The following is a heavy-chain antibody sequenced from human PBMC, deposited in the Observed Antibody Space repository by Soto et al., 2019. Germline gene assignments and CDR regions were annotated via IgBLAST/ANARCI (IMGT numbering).Heavy chain of an antibody. V-gene: IGHV3-66*01. D-gene: IGHD6-19*01. CDR3: ARASSGWYYWFDP. CDR2: IYSGGST. J-gene: IGHJ5*02. Sequence: EVQLLESGGGLAQPGGSLRLSCAASGFTFSNYGMSWVRQAPGKGLDWVSVIYSGGSTYYADSVKGRFTISRDNSKNKLYLHMNSLRAEDTAVDYCARASSGWYYWFDPWGQGTLVTVSS. CDR1: GFTFSNYG.